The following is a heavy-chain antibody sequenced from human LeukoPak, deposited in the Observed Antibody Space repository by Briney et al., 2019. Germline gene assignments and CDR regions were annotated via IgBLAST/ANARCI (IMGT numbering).Heavy chain of an antibody. CDR1: GFTFSSYA. D-gene: IGHD4-17*01. V-gene: IGHV3-23*01. J-gene: IGHJ3*02. Sequence: GGSLRLSCAASGFTFSSYAMSWVRQAPGKGLEWVSAISGSGGSTYYADSVKGRFTISRDNSKNTLYLQMNSLRAEDTAVYYCAKETSPAYDYGDYEGDAFDIWGQGTMVTVSS. CDR3: AKETSPAYDYGDYEGDAFDI. CDR2: ISGSGGST.